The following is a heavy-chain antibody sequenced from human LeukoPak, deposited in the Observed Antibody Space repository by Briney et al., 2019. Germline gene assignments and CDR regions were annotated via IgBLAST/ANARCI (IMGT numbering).Heavy chain of an antibody. CDR3: AKDKQLDPLYYFDY. CDR2: ISWNSGSI. V-gene: IGHV3-9*01. J-gene: IGHJ4*02. D-gene: IGHD6-6*01. CDR1: GFTFDDYA. Sequence: GGSLRLSCAASGFTFDDYAMHWVRQAPGKGLEWVSGISWNSGSIGYADSVKGRFTISRDNAKNSLYLQMNSLRAEDTALYYCAKDKQLDPLYYFDYWGQGTLVTVSS.